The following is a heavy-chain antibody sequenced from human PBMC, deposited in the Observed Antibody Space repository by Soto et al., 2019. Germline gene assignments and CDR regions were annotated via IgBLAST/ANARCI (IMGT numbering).Heavy chain of an antibody. CDR2: IYPGDSDT. CDR1: GYSFTSYW. V-gene: IGHV5-51*01. Sequence: PVESLKISCKVSGYSFTSYWIVWVLQMPGKGLEWMGIIYPGDSDTRYSPSFQGQVTISADKSISTAYLQWSSLKASDTAMYYCARQAYSGSYYPDYWGKGTLVTVSS. D-gene: IGHD1-26*01. J-gene: IGHJ4*02. CDR3: ARQAYSGSYYPDY.